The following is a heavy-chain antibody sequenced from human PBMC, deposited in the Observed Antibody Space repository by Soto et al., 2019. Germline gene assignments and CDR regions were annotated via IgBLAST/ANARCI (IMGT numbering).Heavy chain of an antibody. D-gene: IGHD3-22*01. CDR2: ISSSSSYI. J-gene: IGHJ3*02. V-gene: IGHV3-21*01. Sequence: GGSLRLSCAASGFTFSSYSMNWVRQAPGKGLEWVSSISSSSSYIYYADSVKGRFTISRDNAKNSLYLQMNSLRAEDTAGYYCARDNPHYYDSSEDAFDIWGQGTMVTVSS. CDR1: GFTFSSYS. CDR3: ARDNPHYYDSSEDAFDI.